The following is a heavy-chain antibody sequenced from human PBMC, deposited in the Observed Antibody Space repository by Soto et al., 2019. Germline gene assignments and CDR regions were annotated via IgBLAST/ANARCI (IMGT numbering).Heavy chain of an antibody. Sequence: SETLSLTCAVYGGSFSGYYWSWIRQPPGKGLEWIGEINHSGSTNYNPSLKSRVTISVDTSKNQFSLKLSSVTAADTAVYYCARGGRYHGYGGRTWGYFDLWGRGTLVTVSS. J-gene: IGHJ2*01. CDR3: ARGGRYHGYGGRTWGYFDL. CDR2: INHSGST. D-gene: IGHD4-17*01. V-gene: IGHV4-34*01. CDR1: GGSFSGYY.